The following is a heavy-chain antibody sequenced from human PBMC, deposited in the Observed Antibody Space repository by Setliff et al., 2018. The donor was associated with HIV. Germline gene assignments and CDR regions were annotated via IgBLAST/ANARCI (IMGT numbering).Heavy chain of an antibody. CDR3: ARSALWFGEADWYFDL. CDR1: GYSISSSYW. J-gene: IGHJ2*01. CDR2: IYKGGTT. V-gene: IGHV4-28*01. D-gene: IGHD3-10*01. Sequence: SETLSLTCAVSGYSISSSYWWGWIRQPPGKGLEWIGWIGYIYKGGTTYYNPSLKSRVTMSADTSKNRFSLKLRSVTAVDTAVYYCARSALWFGEADWYFDLWGRGTLVTVSS.